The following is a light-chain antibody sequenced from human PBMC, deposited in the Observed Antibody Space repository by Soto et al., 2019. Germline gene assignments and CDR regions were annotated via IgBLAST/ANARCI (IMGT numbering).Light chain of an antibody. V-gene: IGLV2-11*01. J-gene: IGLJ1*01. CDR1: SSDVGVYNY. CDR2: DVS. CDR3: KSYAGSNTYV. Sequence: QSALTQPRSVSGSPGQSVTISCTGTSSDVGVYNYVSWYQQYPGKAPKIMIYDVSKRPSGVPDRFSGSKSGNTASLTVSGLQAADEADYFCKSYAGSNTYVFGSGTKVTVL.